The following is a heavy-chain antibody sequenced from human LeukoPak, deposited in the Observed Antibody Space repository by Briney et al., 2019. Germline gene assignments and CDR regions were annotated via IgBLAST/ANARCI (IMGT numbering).Heavy chain of an antibody. CDR3: ARDAAFGELVI. CDR2: INPSGSST. Sequence: ASVKVPCKASGYTFTSYYMHWVRQAPGQGLEWMGIINPSGSSTSYAQKFQGRVTMTRDTSTSTVYMELSSLRSEDTAVYYCARDAAFGELVIWGQGTLVTVSS. J-gene: IGHJ4*02. D-gene: IGHD3-10*01. CDR1: GYTFTSYY. V-gene: IGHV1-46*01.